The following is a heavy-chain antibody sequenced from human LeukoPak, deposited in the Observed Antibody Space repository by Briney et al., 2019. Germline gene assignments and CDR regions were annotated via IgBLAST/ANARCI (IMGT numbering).Heavy chain of an antibody. Sequence: SETLSLTCAVYGGSFNDYYCSWIRQPPGKGLEWIGEISQREGTHYNPSLKSRVIMSVDTSKNQCSLKLSSVTAADTAVYYCARGTDWSKTGYWGQGTLVTVSS. V-gene: IGHV4-34*01. J-gene: IGHJ4*02. CDR2: ISQREGT. CDR3: ARGTDWSKTGY. CDR1: GGSFNDYY. D-gene: IGHD3-3*01.